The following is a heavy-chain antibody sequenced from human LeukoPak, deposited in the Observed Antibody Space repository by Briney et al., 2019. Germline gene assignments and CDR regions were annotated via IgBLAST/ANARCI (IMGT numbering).Heavy chain of an antibody. Sequence: PSETLSLTCAVYGGSFSGYYWSWIRQPPGKGLEWIGEINHSGSTNYNPSLESRVTISVDTSKNQFSLKLRSVTAADTAVYYCARHESGGYYYGHLDLWGQGALVTVSS. D-gene: IGHD3-22*01. J-gene: IGHJ4*02. V-gene: IGHV4-34*01. CDR3: ARHESGGYYYGHLDL. CDR2: INHSGST. CDR1: GGSFSGYY.